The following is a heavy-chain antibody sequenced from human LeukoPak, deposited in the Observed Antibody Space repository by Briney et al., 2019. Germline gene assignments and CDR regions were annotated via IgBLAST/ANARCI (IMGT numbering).Heavy chain of an antibody. J-gene: IGHJ3*02. Sequence: SETLSLTCIVSGDSVSGYYWNWIRQPPGKGLDGIGYTHHSGNTLYNPSLKSRVTTSVDTSKNQFSLSLSSVTAADTAVYYCARWEVRLNAFEMWGQGTMVTVSS. D-gene: IGHD3-10*01. CDR3: ARWEVRLNAFEM. V-gene: IGHV4-59*02. CDR1: GDSVSGYY. CDR2: THHSGNT.